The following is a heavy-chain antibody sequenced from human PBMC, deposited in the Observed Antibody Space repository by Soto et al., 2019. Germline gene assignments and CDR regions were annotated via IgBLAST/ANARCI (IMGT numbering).Heavy chain of an antibody. J-gene: IGHJ5*02. D-gene: IGHD3-3*01. V-gene: IGHV1-18*01. CDR3: ARNYDFRVNWFDP. CDR1: GYTFTVDV. Sequence: SVKVSSKASGYTFTVDVISWVRHAPGQGLEWMGWISAYNGNTNYAQKLQGRVTMTTDTSTSTAYMELRSLRSDDTAVYYCARNYDFRVNWFDPWGQGTLVTVSS. CDR2: ISAYNGNT.